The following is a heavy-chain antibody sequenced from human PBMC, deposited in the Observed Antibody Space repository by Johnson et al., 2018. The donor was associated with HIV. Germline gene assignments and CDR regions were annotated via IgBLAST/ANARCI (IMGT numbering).Heavy chain of an antibody. CDR3: AKVDRMEQWLAGGGAFDI. V-gene: IGHV3-30*18. J-gene: IGHJ3*02. Sequence: QVLLVESGGGVVQPGRSLRLSCAASGFTFSSYGMHWVRQAPGKGLEWVAVISYDGSNKYYADSVKGRFTISRDNSKNTLYLQMNSLRAEDTAVYCCAKVDRMEQWLAGGGAFDIWGQGTMVTVSS. CDR1: GFTFSSYG. CDR2: ISYDGSNK. D-gene: IGHD6-19*01.